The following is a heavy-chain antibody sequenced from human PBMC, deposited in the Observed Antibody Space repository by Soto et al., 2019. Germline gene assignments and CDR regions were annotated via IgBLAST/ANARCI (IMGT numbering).Heavy chain of an antibody. Sequence: GGSLRLSCAASGFTFSDYYMSWIRQAPGKGLEWVSYISSSGSTIYYADSVKGRFTISRDNAKNSLYLQMNSLRAEDTAVYYCARVDDYDSSGYYYGDPFDIWGQGTMVTVSS. CDR3: ARVDDYDSSGYYYGDPFDI. D-gene: IGHD3-22*01. CDR1: GFTFSDYY. CDR2: ISSSGSTI. J-gene: IGHJ3*02. V-gene: IGHV3-11*01.